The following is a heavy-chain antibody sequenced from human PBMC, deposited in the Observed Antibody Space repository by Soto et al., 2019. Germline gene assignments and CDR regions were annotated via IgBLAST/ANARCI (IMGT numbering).Heavy chain of an antibody. CDR2: IIPIFGTA. V-gene: IGHV1-69*01. J-gene: IGHJ2*01. D-gene: IGHD6-13*01. CDR1: GGTFSSYA. Sequence: QVQLVQSGAEVKKPGSSVKVSCQASGGTFSSYAISWVRQAPGQGLEWMGGIIPIFGTANYVQKFQGRVTITADESTSTAYMELSSLRSEDTAVYYCARRSRRWDWYFDLWGRGTLVTVSS. CDR3: ARRSRRWDWYFDL.